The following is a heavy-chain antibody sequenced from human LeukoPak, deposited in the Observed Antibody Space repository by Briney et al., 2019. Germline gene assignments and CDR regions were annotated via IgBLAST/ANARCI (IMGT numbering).Heavy chain of an antibody. D-gene: IGHD5-24*01. CDR3: ARGRWLQSDDAFDI. CDR2: ISAYNGNT. CDR1: GYTFTSYG. J-gene: IGHJ3*02. V-gene: IGHV1-18*01. Sequence: GASVKVSCKASGYTFTSYGISWVRQAPGQGLEWMGWISAYNGNTNYAQKLQGRVTMTTDTSTSTAYMELRNLRSDDTAVYYCARGRWLQSDDAFDIWGQGTMVTVSS.